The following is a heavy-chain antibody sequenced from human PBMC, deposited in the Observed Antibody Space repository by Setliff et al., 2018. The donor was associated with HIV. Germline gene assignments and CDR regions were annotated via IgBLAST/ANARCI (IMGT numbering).Heavy chain of an antibody. CDR1: GYTFTGYY. V-gene: IGHV1-2*02. Sequence: GASVKVSCKASGYTFTGYYMHWVRQAPGQGLEWMGWINPNNGGTNYAQKFQGRVTMTRDTSISTAYMELSRLRSDNTAVHYCAKRTGVVPAAIVYYYMDVWGKGTTVTVSS. J-gene: IGHJ6*03. CDR2: INPNNGGT. CDR3: AKRTGVVPAAIVYYYMDV. D-gene: IGHD2-2*01.